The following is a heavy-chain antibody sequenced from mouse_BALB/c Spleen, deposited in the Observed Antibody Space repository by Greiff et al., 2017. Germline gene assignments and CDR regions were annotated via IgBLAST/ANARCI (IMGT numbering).Heavy chain of an antibody. J-gene: IGHJ4*01. CDR2: INPYNDGT. D-gene: IGHD1-1*01. CDR1: GYTFTSYV. V-gene: IGHV1-14*01. Sequence: VQLQQSGPELVKPGASVKMSCKASGYTFTSYVMHWVKQKPGQGLEWIGYINPYNDGTKYNEKFKGKATLTSDKSSSTAYMELSSLTSEDSAVYYCARSHYYGSSPYYAMDYWGQGTSVTVSS. CDR3: ARSHYYGSSPYYAMDY.